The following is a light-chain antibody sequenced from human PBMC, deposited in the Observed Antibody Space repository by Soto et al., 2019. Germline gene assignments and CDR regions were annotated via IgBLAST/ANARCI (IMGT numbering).Light chain of an antibody. Sequence: DIQMTQSPSSLSASLVDRVTITCQASQDISNYLNWYQQKPGKAPKLLIYDASNLETGVPSRFSGSGSGTDFTFTISSLQPEDIATYYCQQYDNLPITFGQGTRLEIK. CDR3: QQYDNLPIT. CDR2: DAS. CDR1: QDISNY. V-gene: IGKV1-33*01. J-gene: IGKJ5*01.